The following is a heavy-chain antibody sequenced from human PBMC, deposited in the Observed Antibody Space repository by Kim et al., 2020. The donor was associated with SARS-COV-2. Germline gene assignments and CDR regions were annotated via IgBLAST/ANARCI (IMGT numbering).Heavy chain of an antibody. CDR3: AREKRVFYYYYYGMDV. Sequence: ASVKVSCKASGYSFSNHAMNWVRQAPGQGLEWMGWIKINTGNPTYAQGFTGRFVFSLDTSVSTAYLQISSLKAEDTAVYYCAREKRVFYYYYYGMDVWGQ. J-gene: IGHJ6*02. V-gene: IGHV7-4-1*02. CDR1: GYSFSNHA. CDR2: IKINTGNP.